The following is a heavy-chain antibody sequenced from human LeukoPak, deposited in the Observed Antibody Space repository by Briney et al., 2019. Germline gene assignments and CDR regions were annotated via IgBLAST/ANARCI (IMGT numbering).Heavy chain of an antibody. CDR2: ISSSSSYI. Sequence: PGGSLRLSCAASGFTFSSYSMNWVRQAPGKGLEWVSSISSSSSYIYYADSVKGRFTISRDNAKNSLYLQMNSLRAEDTAVYYCATGDSSGWYEGNFDYWGQGTLVTVSS. J-gene: IGHJ4*02. CDR1: GFTFSSYS. V-gene: IGHV3-21*01. D-gene: IGHD6-19*01. CDR3: ATGDSSGWYEGNFDY.